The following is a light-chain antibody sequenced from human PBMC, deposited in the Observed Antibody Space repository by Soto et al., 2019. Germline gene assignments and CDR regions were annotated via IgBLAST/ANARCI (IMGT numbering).Light chain of an antibody. CDR3: LQHHDYPWT. V-gene: IGKV1-17*01. CDR1: QGIRKD. CDR2: AAS. J-gene: IGKJ1*01. Sequence: DIQMTQSPSSLSASVGDRVTITCRASQGIRKDLGWYQQKPGKAPKRLIYAASSSQSGVPSRFSGSGSGTEFTLTISSLQPEDFATYSCLQHHDYPWTFGQGTKVELK.